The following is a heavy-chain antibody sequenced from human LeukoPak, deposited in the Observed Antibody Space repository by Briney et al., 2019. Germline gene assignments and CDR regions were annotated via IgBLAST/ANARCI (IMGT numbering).Heavy chain of an antibody. J-gene: IGHJ6*03. CDR1: GFTFDNYG. D-gene: IGHD3-16*01. V-gene: IGHV3-30*02. CDR2: IRSDGSNK. Sequence: GGSLRLSCEASGFTFDNYGMHWVRQAPGKGLEWVAFIRSDGSNKYYADSVKGRFTISRDNSKNTLYLQMNSLRTEDTAVYYCAKTVHHRVMIIVYYYYYMDVWGKGTTVTVSS. CDR3: AKTVHHRVMIIVYYYYYMDV.